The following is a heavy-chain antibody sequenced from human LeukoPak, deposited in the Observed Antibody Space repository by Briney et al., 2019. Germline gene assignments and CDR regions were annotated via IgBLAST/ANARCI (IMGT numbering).Heavy chain of an antibody. J-gene: IGHJ4*02. CDR2: INPSGGST. CDR1: GGTFSSYA. Sequence: ASVKVSCKASGGTFSSYAISWVRQAPGQGLEWMGIINPSGGSTSYAQKFQGRVTMTRDTSTSTVYMELSSLRSEDTAVYYCARGPYSSSWFDYWGQGTLVTVSS. CDR3: ARGPYSSSWFDY. V-gene: IGHV1-46*01. D-gene: IGHD6-13*01.